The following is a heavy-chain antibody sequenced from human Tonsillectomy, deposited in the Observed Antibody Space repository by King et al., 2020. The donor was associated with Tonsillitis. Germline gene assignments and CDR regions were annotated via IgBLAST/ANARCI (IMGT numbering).Heavy chain of an antibody. D-gene: IGHD1-1*01. Sequence: QLQESGPGLVKPSQTLSLTCTVSGDSISSDDYFWSWIRQSPGKGLEWIGYIYYSGNTYYNPSLKSRVTISVDTSKNQFSLRLNSVTAADTAVYYCARAFAYTYNGHDVCWFDRWGQGTLVTVSS. V-gene: IGHV4-30-4*01. J-gene: IGHJ5*02. CDR1: GDSISSDDYF. CDR3: ARAFAYTYNGHDVCWFDR. CDR2: IYYSGNT.